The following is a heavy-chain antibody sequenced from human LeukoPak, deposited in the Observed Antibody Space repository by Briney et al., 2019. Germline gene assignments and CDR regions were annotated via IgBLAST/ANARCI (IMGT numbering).Heavy chain of an antibody. CDR2: IYSGDNT. CDR3: ARDGGSGTSTGYNGYYYYGMDV. J-gene: IGHJ6*02. CDR1: GFTVSNTC. Sequence: QPGGSLRLSCAASGFTVSNTCMSWVRQAPGKGLEWVSLIYSGDNTYYADSVKGRFTISRDSSKHTVHLQMNSLRAEDTAVYYCARDGGSGTSTGYNGYYYYGMDVWGQGTTVTVSS. V-gene: IGHV3-66*01. D-gene: IGHD3-9*01.